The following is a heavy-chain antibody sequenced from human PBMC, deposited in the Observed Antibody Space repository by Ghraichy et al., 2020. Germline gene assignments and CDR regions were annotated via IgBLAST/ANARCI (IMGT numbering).Heavy chain of an antibody. V-gene: IGHV3-48*02. J-gene: IGHJ6*02. CDR2: ISSSSSTI. CDR3: ARDNLGPIVATINSYYYYYGMDV. Sequence: GGSLRLSCAASGFTFSSYSMNWVRQAPGKGLEWVSYISSSSSTIYYADSVKGRFTISRDNAKNSLYLQMNSLRDEDTAVYYCARDNLGPIVATINSYYYYYGMDVWGQGTTVTVSS. D-gene: IGHD5-12*01. CDR1: GFTFSSYS.